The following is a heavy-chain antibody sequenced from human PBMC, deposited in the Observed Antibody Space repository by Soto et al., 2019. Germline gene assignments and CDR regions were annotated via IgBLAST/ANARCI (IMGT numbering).Heavy chain of an antibody. J-gene: IGHJ3*01. CDR2: VSYDGSNK. V-gene: IGHV3-30*18. CDR1: GFTFSNYG. D-gene: IGHD3-10*01. Sequence: GGSLRLSCAASGFTFSNYGMHWVRQAPGQGLEWVAVVSYDGSNKNYADSVKGRFTISRDNSKNTLYVQMSSLRAEDTAVYYCAKETSPNTYYTFDFWGQGTMVTVSS. CDR3: AKETSPNTYYTFDF.